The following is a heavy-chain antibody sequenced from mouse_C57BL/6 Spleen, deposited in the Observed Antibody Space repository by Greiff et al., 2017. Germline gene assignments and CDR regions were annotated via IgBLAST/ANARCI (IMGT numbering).Heavy chain of an antibody. D-gene: IGHD2-2*01. J-gene: IGHJ2*01. CDR1: GYTFTSYW. CDR2: IDPSDSYT. CDR3: ARAGGGYNYFDY. Sequence: QVQLQQPGAELVKPGASVKLSCKASGYTFTSYWMQWVKQRPGQGLEWIGEIDPSDSYTNYNQKFKGKATLTVDTSSSTAYMQLSSLTSEDSAVYYCARAGGGYNYFDYWGQGTTLTVSS. V-gene: IGHV1-50*01.